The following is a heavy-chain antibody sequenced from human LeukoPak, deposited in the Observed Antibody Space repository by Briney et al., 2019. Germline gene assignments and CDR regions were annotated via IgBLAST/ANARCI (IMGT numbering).Heavy chain of an antibody. V-gene: IGHV4-59*01. Sequence: SETLSLTCTVSGGSISSYYWSWIRQPPGKGLEWIGYIYYSGSTNYNPSLKSRVTISVDTSKNQFSLKLSSVAAADTAVYYCARGLPPEVTTYYYYYGMDVWGQGTTVTVSS. D-gene: IGHD4-17*01. CDR2: IYYSGST. CDR1: GGSISSYY. CDR3: ARGLPPEVTTYYYYYGMDV. J-gene: IGHJ6*02.